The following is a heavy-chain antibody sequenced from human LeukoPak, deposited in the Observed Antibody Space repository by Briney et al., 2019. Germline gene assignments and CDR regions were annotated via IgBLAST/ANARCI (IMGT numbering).Heavy chain of an antibody. CDR3: ARAGP. V-gene: IGHV3-48*03. CDR1: GFTFSSFE. CDR2: ISSTGTTT. J-gene: IGHJ5*02. Sequence: GGSLRLSCAASGFTFSSFEMNWVRQAPGKGLEWVSYISSTGTTTYYADSVKGRFTISRDNAKNSLYLQMNSLAAEDTAVYYCARAGPWGQGTLVTVSS.